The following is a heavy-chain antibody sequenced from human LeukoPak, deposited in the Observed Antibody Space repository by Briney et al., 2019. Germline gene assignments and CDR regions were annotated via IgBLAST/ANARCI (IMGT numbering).Heavy chain of an antibody. D-gene: IGHD3-22*01. J-gene: IGHJ4*02. CDR2: IRYGGSNK. CDR1: GFTFSSYG. V-gene: IGHV3-30*02. CDR3: ARDYGEYYYDSSGYYGGFDY. Sequence: PGGSLRLSCAASGFTFSSYGMHWVRQAPGKGLEWVAFIRYGGSNKYYADSVKGRFTISRDNAKNSLYLQMNSLRAEDTAVYYCARDYGEYYYDSSGYYGGFDYWGQGTLVTVSS.